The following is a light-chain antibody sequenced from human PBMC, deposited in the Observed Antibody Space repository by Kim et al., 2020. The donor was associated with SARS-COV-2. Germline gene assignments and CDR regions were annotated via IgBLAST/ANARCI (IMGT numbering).Light chain of an antibody. J-gene: IGKJ1*01. CDR1: QSVSSSY. CDR2: GAS. CDR3: LRYGSSPQT. Sequence: EIVLTQSPGTLSLSPGERATLSCRASQSVSSSYLAWYQQKPGQAPRLLIYGASSRATGIPDRFSGSGSGTDFTLTISRLEPEDFAVYYCLRYGSSPQTFGQGAKVYIK. V-gene: IGKV3-20*01.